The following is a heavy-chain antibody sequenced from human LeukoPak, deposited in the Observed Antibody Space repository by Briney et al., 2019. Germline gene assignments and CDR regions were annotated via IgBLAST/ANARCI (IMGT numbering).Heavy chain of an antibody. V-gene: IGHV3-30*03. CDR1: GFTFSTYG. CDR3: AGVKVAGTRSFDY. D-gene: IGHD6-19*01. J-gene: IGHJ4*02. CDR2: ISYDGSNE. Sequence: GGSLRLSCAASGFTFSTYGMHWVRQAPGKGLGWVAVISYDGSNEYYADSVKGRFTISRDNSKNTLYLQMSSLRAEDTAVYYCAGVKVAGTRSFDYWGQGTLATVSS.